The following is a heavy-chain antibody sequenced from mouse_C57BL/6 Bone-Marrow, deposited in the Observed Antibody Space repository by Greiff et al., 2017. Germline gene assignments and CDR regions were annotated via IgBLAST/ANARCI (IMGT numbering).Heavy chain of an antibody. J-gene: IGHJ1*03. V-gene: IGHV6-6*01. Sequence: EVQVVESGGGLVQPGGSMKLSCAASGFTFSDAWMDWVRQSPEKGLEWVAEIRNKANNHATYYAESVKGRFTISRDDSKSSVYLQMNSLRAEDTGIYYCTPLYGNYLYWYFDVWGTGTTVTVSS. CDR1: GFTFSDAW. CDR3: TPLYGNYLYWYFDV. D-gene: IGHD2-1*01. CDR2: IRNKANNHAT.